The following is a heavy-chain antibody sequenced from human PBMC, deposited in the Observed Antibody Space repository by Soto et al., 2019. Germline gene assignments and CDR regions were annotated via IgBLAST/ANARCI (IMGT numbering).Heavy chain of an antibody. CDR1: GGSISSGDYY. Sequence: PSETLSLTCTVSGGSISSGDYYWSWIRQPPGKGLEWIGYIYYSGSTYYNPSLKSRVTISVDTSKNQFSLKLSSVTAADTAVYYCASDYGGNSVGLYFQHWGQGTLVTVSS. D-gene: IGHD4-17*01. J-gene: IGHJ1*01. CDR3: ASDYGGNSVGLYFQH. CDR2: IYYSGST. V-gene: IGHV4-30-4*01.